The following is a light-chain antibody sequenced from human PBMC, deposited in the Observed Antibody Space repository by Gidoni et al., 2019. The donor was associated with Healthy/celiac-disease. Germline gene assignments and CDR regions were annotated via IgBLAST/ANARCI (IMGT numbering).Light chain of an antibody. Sequence: EIVLTQSPATLSLSPGERATLSCRARQRVSSYLAWYQQKPGQAPRLLIYDASNRATGIPARFSGSGSGTDFTLTISSLEPEDFAVYYCQQRSNWPPTFGPGTKVEIK. CDR2: DAS. CDR3: QQRSNWPPT. J-gene: IGKJ3*01. V-gene: IGKV3-11*01. CDR1: QRVSSY.